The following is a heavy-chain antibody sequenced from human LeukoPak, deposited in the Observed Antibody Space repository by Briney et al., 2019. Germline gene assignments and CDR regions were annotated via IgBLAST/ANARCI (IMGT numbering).Heavy chain of an antibody. V-gene: IGHV3-21*01. CDR3: ARERAPDILTGYYYFDY. D-gene: IGHD3-9*01. CDR1: GFTFSSYS. J-gene: IGHJ4*02. CDR2: ISSSSSYI. Sequence: GGSLRLSCAASGFTFSSYSMNWVRQAPGKGLEWVSSISSSSSYIYYADSVKGRFTISRDNAKNSLYLQMNSLRAEDTAVYYCARERAPDILTGYYYFDYWGQGTLVTVSS.